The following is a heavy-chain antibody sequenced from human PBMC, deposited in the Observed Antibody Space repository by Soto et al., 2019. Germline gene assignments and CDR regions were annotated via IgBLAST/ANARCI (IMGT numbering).Heavy chain of an antibody. CDR2: IIGSGAIT. J-gene: IGHJ4*02. CDR3: AKDARDTGGNSGIDY. V-gene: IGHV3-23*01. Sequence: GGSLRLSCVASEFTFNSYAMSWVRQAPGMGLEWVSSIIGSGAITYYADPVKGRFTISRDNSKSTLYLQMNSLRVEDTALYYCAKDARDTGGNSGIDYWGQGXLVTVSS. D-gene: IGHD2-21*02. CDR1: EFTFNSYA.